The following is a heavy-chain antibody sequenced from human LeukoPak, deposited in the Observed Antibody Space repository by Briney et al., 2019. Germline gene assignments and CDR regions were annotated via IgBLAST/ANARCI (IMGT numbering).Heavy chain of an antibody. CDR1: GFTFNIYG. CDR2: IGRRSVDI. CDR3: ARATRNGYDY. D-gene: IGHD5-24*01. J-gene: IGHJ4*02. V-gene: IGHV3-21*05. Sequence: PGGSLRLSCAASGFTFNIYGMNWVRQTPGKGLEWVSYIGRRSVDIHYADSVKGRFTVSRDNARKFLYLQMNSLSADDTGVYFCARATRNGYDYWGRGTLVIVSS.